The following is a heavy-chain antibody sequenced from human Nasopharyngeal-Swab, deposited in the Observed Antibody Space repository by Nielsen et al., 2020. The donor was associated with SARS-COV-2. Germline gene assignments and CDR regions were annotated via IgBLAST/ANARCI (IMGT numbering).Heavy chain of an antibody. J-gene: IGHJ6*02. CDR3: AREIAKGIVGMDV. CDR1: GGTFSSYA. V-gene: IGHV1-69*06. D-gene: IGHD1-26*01. Sequence: SVKVSCKASGGTFSSYAISWVRQAPGQGLEWMGGIIPIFGTANYAQKFQGRVTITADKSTSTAYMELSSLRSEDTAVYYCAREIAKGIVGMDVWGQGTTVTVSS. CDR2: IIPIFGTA.